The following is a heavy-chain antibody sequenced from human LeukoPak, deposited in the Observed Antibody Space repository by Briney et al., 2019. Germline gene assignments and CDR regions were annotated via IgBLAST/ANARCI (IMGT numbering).Heavy chain of an antibody. Sequence: GGSLRLSCAASGFMFSGFWMTLVRQAPGKGLEWVANIKHDGSEKNYVDSVKGRFTISRDNAKNSLYLQMNSLGGEDTAVYYCATRPRSDYYFAIFDYWGQGTLVTVSS. D-gene: IGHD3-22*01. CDR2: IKHDGSEK. J-gene: IGHJ4*02. V-gene: IGHV3-7*01. CDR3: ATRPRSDYYFAIFDY. CDR1: GFMFSGFW.